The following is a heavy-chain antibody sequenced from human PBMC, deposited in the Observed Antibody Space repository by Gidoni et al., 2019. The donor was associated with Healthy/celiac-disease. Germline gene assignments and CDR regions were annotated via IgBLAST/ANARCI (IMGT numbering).Heavy chain of an antibody. CDR1: GFTFSSAS. J-gene: IGHJ4*02. CDR2: ISSSSSYI. Sequence: EMQRVESGGDLVKPGGALRLSCAASGFTFSSASMNWVRQAQGKGLEWVSSISSSSSYIYSSDSVKGRVIISRDNAKNSRYLQMTSLRAEDTAVYYCASWPSNYGYWGQGTLVTVSS. CDR3: ASWPSNYGY. V-gene: IGHV3-21*01. D-gene: IGHD4-4*01.